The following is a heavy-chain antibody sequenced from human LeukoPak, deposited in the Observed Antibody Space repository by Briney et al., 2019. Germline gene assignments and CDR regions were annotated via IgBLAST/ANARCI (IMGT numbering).Heavy chain of an antibody. CDR3: ARGSSNIAARNNWSDP. J-gene: IGHJ5*02. CDR1: GFIFSDYF. Sequence: GGSLRLSCAASGFIFSDYFMSWIREAPGKGLEWGSYISDSGSTINYADSGKGRFTMFRDNSKNSLYLQMNSLRAEDTAVYYCARGSSNIAARNNWSDPWGRGTLVTVSS. CDR2: ISDSGSTI. V-gene: IGHV3-11*04. D-gene: IGHD6-6*01.